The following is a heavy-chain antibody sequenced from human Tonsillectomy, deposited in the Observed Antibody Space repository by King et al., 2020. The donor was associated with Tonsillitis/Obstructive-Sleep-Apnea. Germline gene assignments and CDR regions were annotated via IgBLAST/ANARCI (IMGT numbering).Heavy chain of an antibody. CDR3: ARDSETVTVDH. CDR1: GFTLRPYW. V-gene: IGHV3-74*01. D-gene: IGHD4-11*01. CDR2: INIDGRRT. Sequence: EVQLVESGGGVVQPGGSLRLSCSASGFTLRPYWMPWVRQAPGKGLVWVARINIDGRRTDYSDSVKDRFLIFRDNAKNTVYLEMDSLRADDTAVYFCARDSETVTVDHWGQGTLVTVSS. J-gene: IGHJ4*02.